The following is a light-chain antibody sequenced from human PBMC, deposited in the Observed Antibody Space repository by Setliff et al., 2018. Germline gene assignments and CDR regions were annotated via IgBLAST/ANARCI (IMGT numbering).Light chain of an antibody. CDR1: SSNIGSHS. CDR2: KNS. V-gene: IGLV1-44*01. J-gene: IGLJ1*01. Sequence: QSVLTQPPSASGTPGQRVTISCSGSSSNIGSHSVSWYQQLPGTAPKLLIYKNSQRSSGVPDRFSGSKSGTSASLAISGLQSEDEADYHCATWDDSLNGYVFASGTKGTVL. CDR3: ATWDDSLNGYV.